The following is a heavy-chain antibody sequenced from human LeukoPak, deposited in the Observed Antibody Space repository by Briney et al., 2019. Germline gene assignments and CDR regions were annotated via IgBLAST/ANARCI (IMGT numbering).Heavy chain of an antibody. CDR3: ARDEDYGDYAVDY. CDR2: ISYDGSNK. V-gene: IGHV3-30-3*01. D-gene: IGHD4-17*01. Sequence: GGSLRLSCAASGFTFSSYAMHWVRQAPGKGLEWVAVISYDGSNKYYADFVKGRFTISRDNSKNTLYLQMNSLRAEDTAVYYCARDEDYGDYAVDYWGQGTLVTVSS. CDR1: GFTFSSYA. J-gene: IGHJ4*02.